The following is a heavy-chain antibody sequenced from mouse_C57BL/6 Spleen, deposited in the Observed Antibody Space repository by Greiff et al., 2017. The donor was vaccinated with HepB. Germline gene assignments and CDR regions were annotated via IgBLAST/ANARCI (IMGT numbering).Heavy chain of an antibody. J-gene: IGHJ3*01. CDR2: IRLKSDNYAT. CDR3: TTWAWFAY. Sequence: EVKVEESGGGLVQPGGSMKLSCVASGFTFSNYWMNWVRQSPEKGLEWVAQIRLKSDNYATHYAESVKGRFTISRDDSNSSVYLQMNNVRAEDTGIYYCTTWAWFAYWGQGTLVTVSA. V-gene: IGHV6-3*01. CDR1: GFTFSNYW.